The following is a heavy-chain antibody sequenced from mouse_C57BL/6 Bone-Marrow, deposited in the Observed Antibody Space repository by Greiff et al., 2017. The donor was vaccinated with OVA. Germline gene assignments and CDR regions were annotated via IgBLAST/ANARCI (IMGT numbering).Heavy chain of an antibody. CDR3: ARYSRIYYYGTWYFDV. CDR2: IHPNSGST. J-gene: IGHJ1*03. V-gene: IGHV1-64*01. D-gene: IGHD1-1*01. CDR1: GYTFTSYW. Sequence: VQLQQPGAELVKPGASVKLSCKASGYTFTSYWMHWVKQRPGQGLEWIGMIHPNSGSTNYNEKFKSKATLTVDESSSTAYMQLSSLTSEDSAVYYCARYSRIYYYGTWYFDVWGTGTTVTVSS.